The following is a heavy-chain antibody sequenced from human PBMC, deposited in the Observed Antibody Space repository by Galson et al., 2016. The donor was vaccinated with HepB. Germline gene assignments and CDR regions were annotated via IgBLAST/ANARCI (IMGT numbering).Heavy chain of an antibody. Sequence: SLRLSCAASGFIFSDYYISWIRQAPGEGLEWLSYTSGSGGDTNYADSVRGRFTTSRDNSKNSLFLQMSSLRTEDTAVYYCVQVGDATASWGQGTLVTVSS. CDR3: VQVGDATAS. V-gene: IGHV3-11*03. J-gene: IGHJ4*02. CDR1: GFIFSDYY. CDR2: TSGSGGDT. D-gene: IGHD3-16*01.